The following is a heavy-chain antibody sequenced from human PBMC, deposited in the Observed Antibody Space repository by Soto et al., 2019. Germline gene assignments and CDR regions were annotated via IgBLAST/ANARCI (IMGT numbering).Heavy chain of an antibody. J-gene: IGHJ2*01. V-gene: IGHV3-30-3*01. CDR3: AEDGIRGVRSVSAFLLNRSSDL. D-gene: IGHD3-10*02. CDR2: ISYDGSNK. Sequence: KGLEWVAVISYDGSNKYYADSVKGRFTIPRDNSKNTLYLQMNSLRAEDTAFFFQAEDGIRGVRSVSAFLLNRSSDL.